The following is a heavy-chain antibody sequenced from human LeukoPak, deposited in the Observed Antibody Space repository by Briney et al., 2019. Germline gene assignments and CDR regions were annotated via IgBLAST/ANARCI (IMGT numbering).Heavy chain of an antibody. CDR2: IKSIADGAAT. Sequence: GGSLRLSCAASGFTFSDPWMSWGRQAPGKGGGWGGRIKSIADGAATEYAAAVQGRFTISRDDSTNTLYLQMDSLKSEDTAVYYCTTYGDYEGLSDHWGQGTLVTVSS. CDR3: TTYGDYEGLSDH. V-gene: IGHV3-15*01. J-gene: IGHJ5*02. D-gene: IGHD4-17*01. CDR1: GFTFSDPW.